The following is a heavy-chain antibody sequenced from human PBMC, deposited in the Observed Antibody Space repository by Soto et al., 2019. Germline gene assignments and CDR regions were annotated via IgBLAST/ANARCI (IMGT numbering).Heavy chain of an antibody. J-gene: IGHJ6*02. V-gene: IGHV1-69*13. CDR2: IIPIFGTA. Sequence: RASVKVSCKASGGTFSSYAISWVRQAPGQGLEWMGGIIPIFGTANYAQKFQGRVTITADESTSTAYMELSSLRSEDTAVYYCAGGDIVVVPAAIRDYYYYYGMDVWGQGTTVTVSS. CDR3: AGGDIVVVPAAIRDYYYYYGMDV. D-gene: IGHD2-2*02. CDR1: GGTFSSYA.